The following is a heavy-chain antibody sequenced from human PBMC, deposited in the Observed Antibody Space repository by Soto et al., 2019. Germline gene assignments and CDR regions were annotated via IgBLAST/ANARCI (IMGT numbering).Heavy chain of an antibody. Sequence: GESLKISCKGSGYSFTSYWISWVRQMPGKGLEWMGRIDPSDSYTNYSPSFQGHVTISADKSISTAYLQWSSLKASDTGMYYCASRIRYCSSTSCSSGVGDDPWGQGTLVTVSS. CDR2: IDPSDSYT. D-gene: IGHD2-2*01. V-gene: IGHV5-10-1*01. CDR1: GYSFTSYW. CDR3: ASRIRYCSSTSCSSGVGDDP. J-gene: IGHJ5*02.